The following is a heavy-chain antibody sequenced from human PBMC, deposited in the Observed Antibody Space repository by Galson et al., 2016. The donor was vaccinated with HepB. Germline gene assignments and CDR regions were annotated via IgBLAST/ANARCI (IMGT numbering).Heavy chain of an antibody. CDR3: STLNPASPYFDY. J-gene: IGHJ4*02. V-gene: IGHV3-53*01. CDR2: IYSDGNT. Sequence: SLRLSCAASEFTVGNNYMSWVRQAPGKGLEWVSLIYSDGNTRSADSVKGRFTISRDNSKNTVYLQMNSLRAEDTAVYYCSTLNPASPYFDYWGQGTLVTVSS. CDR1: EFTVGNNY.